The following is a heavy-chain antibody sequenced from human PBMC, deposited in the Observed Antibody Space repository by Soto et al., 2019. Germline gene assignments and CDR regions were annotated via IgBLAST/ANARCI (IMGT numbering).Heavy chain of an antibody. V-gene: IGHV3-33*01. J-gene: IGHJ6*02. D-gene: IGHD3-10*01. Sequence: QVQLVESGGGVVQPGRSLRLSCAASGFTFSSYGMHWVRQAPGKGLEWVAVIWYDGSNKYYADSVKGRFTISRDNSKNTLYLQMNSLRAEDTAVYYCARDKITMVRGVISPMDVWGQGTTVTVSS. CDR1: GFTFSSYG. CDR3: ARDKITMVRGVISPMDV. CDR2: IWYDGSNK.